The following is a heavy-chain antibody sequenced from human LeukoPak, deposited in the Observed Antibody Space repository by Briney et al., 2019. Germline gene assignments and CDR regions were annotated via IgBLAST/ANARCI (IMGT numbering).Heavy chain of an antibody. CDR1: GFTFSSYA. CDR2: ISYDGSDK. Sequence: GGSLRLSCAASGFTFSSYAMSWVRQAPGKGLEWVAVISYDGSDKYYADSVKGRFTISRDNAKNSLYLQMNSLRAEDTAVYYCAELGITMIGGVWGKGTTVTISS. CDR3: AELGITMIGGV. J-gene: IGHJ6*04. D-gene: IGHD3-10*02. V-gene: IGHV3-30*18.